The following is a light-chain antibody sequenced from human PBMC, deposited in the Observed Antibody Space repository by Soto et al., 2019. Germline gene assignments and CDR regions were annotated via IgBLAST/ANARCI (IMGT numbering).Light chain of an antibody. V-gene: IGKV3-15*01. J-gene: IGKJ1*01. CDR2: GAS. Sequence: EIVLTQSPVTLSLSPGERATLSCRASQSVSSYLGWYQQKPGQAPRLLIYGASNRATGVPPRFSGSGSGTEFTLTISSLQSEDFAAYYCQKFNKWPWTFGEGTKVDIK. CDR1: QSVSSY. CDR3: QKFNKWPWT.